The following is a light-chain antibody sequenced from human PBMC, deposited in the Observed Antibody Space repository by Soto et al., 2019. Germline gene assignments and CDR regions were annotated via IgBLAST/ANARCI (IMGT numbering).Light chain of an antibody. CDR3: QQYNSYWT. Sequence: DIEVTQSPSTLSSSIGDRFTITCRASQNINNWIAWYQQKPGKAPKLLIYAASTLQSGVPSGFSGSGSGTDFTLTISSLQPDDFATYYCQQYNSYWTFGQGTKV. CDR2: AAS. V-gene: IGKV1-5*01. CDR1: QNINNW. J-gene: IGKJ1*01.